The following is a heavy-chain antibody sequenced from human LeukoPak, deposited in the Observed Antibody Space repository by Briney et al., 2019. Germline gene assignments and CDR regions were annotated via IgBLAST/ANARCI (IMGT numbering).Heavy chain of an antibody. J-gene: IGHJ4*02. V-gene: IGHV1-2*02. Sequence: ASVKVSCKASGYTFTCYYMHWVRQAPGQGREWRGWINPNNGGTNYAQKFQGRVTMTRDTSISTAYMELSRLRSDDTAVYYCARVPDYYDSSGYYSSGIDYWGQGTLVTVSS. CDR2: INPNNGGT. CDR1: GYTFTCYY. CDR3: ARVPDYYDSSGYYSSGIDY. D-gene: IGHD3-22*01.